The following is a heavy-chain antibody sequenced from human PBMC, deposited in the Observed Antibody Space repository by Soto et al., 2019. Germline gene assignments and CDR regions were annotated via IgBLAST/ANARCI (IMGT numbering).Heavy chain of an antibody. Sequence: QVQLVESGGGVVQPGRSLRLSCAASGFTFSSYGMHWVRQAPGKGLEWVAVISYDGSNKYYADPVKGRFTISRDNSKNTLYLQMNSLRAEDTAVYYCAKGSLSGSHDRHYYYYGMDVWGQGTTVTVSS. CDR1: GFTFSSYG. D-gene: IGHD1-26*01. CDR2: ISYDGSNK. J-gene: IGHJ6*02. CDR3: AKGSLSGSHDRHYYYYGMDV. V-gene: IGHV3-30*18.